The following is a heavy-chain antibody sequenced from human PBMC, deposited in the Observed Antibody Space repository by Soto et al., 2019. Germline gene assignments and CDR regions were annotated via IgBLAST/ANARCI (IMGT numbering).Heavy chain of an antibody. Sequence: SETLSLTCTVSGGSISSGGYYWSWIRQHPGKGLEWIGYIYYSGSTYYNPSLKSRVTISVDTSKNQFSLKLSSVTAADTAVYYCARDVTYCTNGVCYLYGFDPWGQGTLVTVSS. CDR3: ARDVTYCTNGVCYLYGFDP. V-gene: IGHV4-31*03. D-gene: IGHD2-8*01. CDR2: IYYSGST. CDR1: GGSISSGGYY. J-gene: IGHJ5*02.